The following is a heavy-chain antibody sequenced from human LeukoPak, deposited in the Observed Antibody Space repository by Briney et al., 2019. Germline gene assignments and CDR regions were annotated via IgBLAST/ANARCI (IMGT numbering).Heavy chain of an antibody. CDR1: GGSISSYY. J-gene: IGHJ5*02. CDR2: IYYSGST. CDR3: ARFVLGYCSGGSCYSGGSDWFDP. V-gene: IGHV4-59*01. Sequence: SETLSLTCTVSGGSISSYYWSWIRQPPGKGLEWVGYIYYSGSTNYNPSLKSRVTISVDTSKNQLSLKLSSVTAADTAVYYCARFVLGYCSGGSCYSGGSDWFDPWGQGTLVTVSS. D-gene: IGHD2-15*01.